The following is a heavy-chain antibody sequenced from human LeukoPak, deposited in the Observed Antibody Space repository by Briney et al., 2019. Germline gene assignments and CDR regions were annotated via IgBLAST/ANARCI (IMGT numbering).Heavy chain of an antibody. CDR3: ASEHCSSTSCYSENWFDP. J-gene: IGHJ5*02. CDR1: GYTFTGYY. D-gene: IGHD2-2*01. Sequence: ASVKVSCKASGYTFTGYYMHWVRQAPGQGLEWMGWINPNSGGTNYAQKFQGRVTMTRDTSISTAYMELSRLRSDDTAVYYCASEHCSSTSCYSENWFDPWGQGTLVTVSS. CDR2: INPNSGGT. V-gene: IGHV1-2*02.